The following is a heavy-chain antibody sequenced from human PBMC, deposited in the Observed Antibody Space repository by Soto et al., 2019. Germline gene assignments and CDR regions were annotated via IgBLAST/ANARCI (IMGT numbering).Heavy chain of an antibody. CDR2: IYHTEST. J-gene: IGHJ4*02. Sequence: QVLLQESGPGLVKPSGTLSLTCAVSGDSISSSFWWSWVRQPPGKGLEWIGEIYHTESTVYNPSLKSRVIISLDKSKNQFSLNLDSVTAADTAVYYCARYDFGTFDYWGRGTLVTVSS. D-gene: IGHD4-17*01. CDR3: ARYDFGTFDY. CDR1: GDSISSSFW. V-gene: IGHV4-4*02.